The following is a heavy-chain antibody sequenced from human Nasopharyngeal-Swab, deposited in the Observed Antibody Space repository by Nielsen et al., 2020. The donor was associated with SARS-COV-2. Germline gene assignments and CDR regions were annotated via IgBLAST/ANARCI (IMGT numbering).Heavy chain of an antibody. CDR2: NIPTAGFA. Sequence: SVMVSCKASGGTFSSDGISWVRQAPGQGLQWMGRNIPTAGFANYAQQFQGRVTITADTSTSTSYMELRSLRSEDTAVYYCARDKRIYFDSSGHLDCWGQGTLVTVSS. J-gene: IGHJ4*02. V-gene: IGHV1-69*04. CDR1: GGTFSSDG. D-gene: IGHD3-22*01. CDR3: ARDKRIYFDSSGHLDC.